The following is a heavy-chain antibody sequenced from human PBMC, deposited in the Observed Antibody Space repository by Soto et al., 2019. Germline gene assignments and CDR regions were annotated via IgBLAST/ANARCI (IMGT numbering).Heavy chain of an antibody. CDR1: GFTFSYYS. CDR2: ISYDGSNK. V-gene: IGHV3-30*18. Sequence: GGSLRLSCAASGFTFSYYSMHWVRQAPGKGLEWVAVISYDGSNKYYADSVKGRFIISRDNSKNRLYLQMNSLRAEDTAVYYCAKGPPLDYWGQGTLVTVSS. CDR3: AKGPPLDY. J-gene: IGHJ4*02.